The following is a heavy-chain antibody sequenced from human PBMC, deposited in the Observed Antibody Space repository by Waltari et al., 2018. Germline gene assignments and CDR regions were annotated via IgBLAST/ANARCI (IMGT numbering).Heavy chain of an antibody. CDR1: GLTFRGYA. J-gene: IGHJ5*02. V-gene: IGHV3-23*01. Sequence: VQLLESGGALVQPGGSLTLSCAASGLTFRGYAMTRVRQAPGKGLEWVSSIDGTATSTNYADSVKGRFTIHRDNSKSTLSLQMNSLRADDTAVYFCAKAGSLTSLGAYGSWGQGTLVTVSS. CDR2: IDGTATST. D-gene: IGHD1-26*01. CDR3: AKAGSLTSLGAYGS.